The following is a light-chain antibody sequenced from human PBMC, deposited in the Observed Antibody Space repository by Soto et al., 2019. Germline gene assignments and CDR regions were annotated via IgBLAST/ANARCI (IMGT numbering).Light chain of an antibody. CDR1: PSVTNY. CDR2: GAF. V-gene: IGKV3-11*01. CDR3: HQGNIWPPVT. J-gene: IGKJ5*01. Sequence: EIVLTQSPATLSLSPGERATLSCRASPSVTNYLAWYQQKPGQPPRLLIYGAFNRAAGIPARFSGSGSGTDFTFTISSLEPEDSEVYYCHQGNIWPPVTFGQGTRLEIK.